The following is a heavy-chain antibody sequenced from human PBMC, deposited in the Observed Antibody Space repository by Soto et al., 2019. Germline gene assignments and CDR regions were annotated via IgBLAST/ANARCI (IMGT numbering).Heavy chain of an antibody. CDR3: VRHRGYPDSFDI. Sequence: GGSLRLSCAASGFNFGPFWMHWVRQAPGKGLVWVSHINSDGTTIVYADSVKGRFTISRDNAKNTLYLQMNSLRVEDTAVYFCVRHRGYPDSFDIWGAGTLVTVSS. V-gene: IGHV3-74*01. D-gene: IGHD3-10*01. J-gene: IGHJ3*02. CDR1: GFNFGPFW. CDR2: INSDGTTI.